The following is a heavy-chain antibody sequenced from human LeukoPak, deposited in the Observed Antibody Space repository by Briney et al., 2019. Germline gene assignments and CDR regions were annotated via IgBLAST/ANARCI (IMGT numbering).Heavy chain of an antibody. Sequence: SETLSLTCTVSGGSISSHYWSWIRQPPGKGLEWIGNIYYSGSTNYNPSLKSRVTISVETSKNQFSLKLSSVTAADTAVYYCARLLYSSSTSCPPHFDYWGQGTLVTVSS. D-gene: IGHD2-2*01. CDR3: ARLLYSSSTSCPPHFDY. V-gene: IGHV4-59*11. CDR1: GGSISSHY. CDR2: IYYSGST. J-gene: IGHJ4*02.